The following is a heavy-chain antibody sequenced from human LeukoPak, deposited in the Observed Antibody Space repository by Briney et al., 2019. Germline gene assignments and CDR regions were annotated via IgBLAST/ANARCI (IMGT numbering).Heavy chain of an antibody. V-gene: IGHV3-53*01. D-gene: IGHD3-10*01. CDR1: GFSVSSNY. CDR3: ARDMYYYASGSHHY. CDR2: IYSGGST. Sequence: GGSLRLSCAASGFSVSSNYMSWVRQAPGKGLEWVSVIYSGGSTYYADSMKGRFTISRDNSKNMLYLQMNSLRAEDTAVYYCARDMYYYASGSHHYWGQGTLVTVSS. J-gene: IGHJ4*02.